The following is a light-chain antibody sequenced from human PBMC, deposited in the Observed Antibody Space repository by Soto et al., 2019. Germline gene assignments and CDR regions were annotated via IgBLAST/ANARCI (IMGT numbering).Light chain of an antibody. J-gene: IGKJ1*01. CDR3: QQYGTSPQT. CDR2: GSS. CDR1: QSVRSRY. Sequence: EMVLTQSPGTLSLSPGERATLSCSASQSVRSRYLAWYQQKPGQAPRLLIYGSSSRPPGIPDRVSGSGSGTEFTLTISRLEPEDFAVYYCQQYGTSPQTFGQGTKVEIK. V-gene: IGKV3-20*01.